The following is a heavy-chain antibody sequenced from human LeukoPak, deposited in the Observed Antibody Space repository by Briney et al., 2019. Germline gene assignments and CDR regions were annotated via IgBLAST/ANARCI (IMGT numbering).Heavy chain of an antibody. D-gene: IGHD1-26*01. CDR1: GFTFSSYA. Sequence: GGSLRLSCAASGFTFSSYAMSWVRQAPGKGLEWVSAISGSGGSTYYADSVKGRFTISRDNSKNTLYLQMNSLRAEDTAVYYCTTTLGRWVSGSYSSDYWGQGTLVTVSS. CDR2: ISGSGGST. CDR3: TTTLGRWVSGSYSSDY. V-gene: IGHV3-23*01. J-gene: IGHJ4*02.